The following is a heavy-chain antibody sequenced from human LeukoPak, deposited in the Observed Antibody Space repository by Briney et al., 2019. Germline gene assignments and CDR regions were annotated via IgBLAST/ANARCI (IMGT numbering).Heavy chain of an antibody. D-gene: IGHD2-2*01. CDR2: ISGSGGST. Sequence: PGGSLRLSCAASGFTFSSYAMSWVRQAPGKGLEWVSAISGSGGSTYYADSVKGRFTISRDNSKNTLYLQMNSLRAEDTAVYYCAKCGFVVVPAAILQDYYCYMDVWGKGTTVTVSS. V-gene: IGHV3-23*01. J-gene: IGHJ6*03. CDR3: AKCGFVVVPAAILQDYYCYMDV. CDR1: GFTFSSYA.